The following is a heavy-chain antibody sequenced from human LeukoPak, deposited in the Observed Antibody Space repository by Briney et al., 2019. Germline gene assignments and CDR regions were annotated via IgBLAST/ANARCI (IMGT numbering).Heavy chain of an antibody. Sequence: GGSLRLSCAASGFTFSSYSMNWVRQAPGKGLEWVSSISSSSSYIYYADSVKGRFTISRDNSKNTLYLQMSSLRVEDTAIYYCAKDPNGDYLGAFDSWGQGTMVTVSS. J-gene: IGHJ3*02. CDR1: GFTFSSYS. CDR2: ISSSSSYI. D-gene: IGHD4-17*01. V-gene: IGHV3-21*04. CDR3: AKDPNGDYLGAFDS.